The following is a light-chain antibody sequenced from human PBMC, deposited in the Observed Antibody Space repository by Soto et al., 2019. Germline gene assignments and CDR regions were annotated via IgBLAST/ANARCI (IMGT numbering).Light chain of an antibody. CDR1: QSVSSSY. V-gene: IGKV3-20*01. CDR2: GAS. Sequence: EIVLTQSPGTLSLSPGERATLSCRASQSVSSSYLAWYQQKPGQAPRLLIYGASSRATGIPDRFSGSGSGTDFTLTISRLETEDFAVYYCQQYGSSPLFTFGPGTKVHIK. CDR3: QQYGSSPLFT. J-gene: IGKJ3*01.